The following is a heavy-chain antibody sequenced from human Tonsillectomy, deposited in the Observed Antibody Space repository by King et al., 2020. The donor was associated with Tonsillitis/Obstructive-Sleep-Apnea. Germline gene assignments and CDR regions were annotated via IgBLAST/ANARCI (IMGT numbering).Heavy chain of an antibody. V-gene: IGHV1-18*01. CDR2: ISAYNGNT. Sequence: QLVQSGAEVKKPGASVKVSCKASGYTFSIYGISWVRQAPGQGLEWMGWISAYNGNTNYAQKLQGRVTMTTDTSTSTAYMEVRSLRSDDTAVYYCARDSMSHYYDSSGYYTFDYWGQGTLVTVSS. D-gene: IGHD3-22*01. CDR1: GYTFSIYG. J-gene: IGHJ4*02. CDR3: ARDSMSHYYDSSGYYTFDY.